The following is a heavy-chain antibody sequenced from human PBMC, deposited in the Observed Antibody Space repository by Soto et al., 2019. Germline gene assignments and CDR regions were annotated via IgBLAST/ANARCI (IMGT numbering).Heavy chain of an antibody. CDR2: INHSGST. D-gene: IGHD2-2*01. V-gene: IGHV4-34*01. CDR1: GGSFSGYY. Sequence: SETLSLTGAVYGGSFSGYYWSWIRQPPGKGLEWIGEINHSGSTNYNPSLKSRVTISVDTSKNQFSLKLSSVTVADTAVYYCARVGVVVPAAASGDFDYWGQGTLVTVSS. J-gene: IGHJ4*02. CDR3: ARVGVVVPAAASGDFDY.